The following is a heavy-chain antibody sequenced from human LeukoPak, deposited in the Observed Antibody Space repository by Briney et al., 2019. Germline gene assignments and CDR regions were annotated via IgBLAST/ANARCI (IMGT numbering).Heavy chain of an antibody. CDR3: AIATTGRGAFGS. CDR1: GFTFSDFW. D-gene: IGHD1-1*01. CDR2: TNEAGGDK. Sequence: GGSLRLSCAASGFTFSDFWMSWVRQAPGKGLECVASTNEAGGDKYYVDSVKGRFTISRDNSKNSLSLQMNSLTAEDTAIYYCAIATTGRGAFGSWGQGTLVSVSS. J-gene: IGHJ4*02. V-gene: IGHV3-7*01.